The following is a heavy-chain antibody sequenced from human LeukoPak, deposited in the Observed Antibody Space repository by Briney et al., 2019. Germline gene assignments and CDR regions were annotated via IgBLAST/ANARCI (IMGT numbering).Heavy chain of an antibody. J-gene: IGHJ4*02. V-gene: IGHV1-46*01. CDR1: GYTFTTYY. D-gene: IGHD3-10*01. CDR2: INPSGGST. CDR3: ARDFDYFGSGSYEEY. Sequence: ASVKVSCKASGYTFTTYYMHWVRQAPGQGLEWMGTINPSGGSTTYAQKFQGRVTMTRDTSTSTFYMELNSLRSEDSAVYYCARDFDYFGSGSYEEYWGQGTLVTVSS.